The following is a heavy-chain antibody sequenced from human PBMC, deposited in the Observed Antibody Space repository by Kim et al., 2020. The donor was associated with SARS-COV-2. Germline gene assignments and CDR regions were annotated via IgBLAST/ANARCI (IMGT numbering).Heavy chain of an antibody. D-gene: IGHD3-3*01. V-gene: IGHV1-69*04. J-gene: IGHJ2*01. CDR1: GGTFSSYA. Sequence: SVKVSCKASGGTFSSYAISWVRQAPGQGLEWMGRIIPILGIANYAQKFQGRVTITADKSTSTAYMELSSLRSEDTAAYYCARLPSPESTIFGVVMCLWG. CDR3: ARLPSPESTIFGVVMCL. CDR2: IIPILGIA.